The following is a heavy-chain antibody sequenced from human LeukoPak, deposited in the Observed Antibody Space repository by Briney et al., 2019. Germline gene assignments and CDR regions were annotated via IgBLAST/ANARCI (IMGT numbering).Heavy chain of an antibody. Sequence: PGGSLRLSCAASGFTFSDYYLSSSSSYTNYADSVKGRFTISRDNAKNSLYLQMNSLRAEDTAVYHCARLARRVYSDPTVSYFDYWGQGTLVTVSS. CDR2: SSSSYT. D-gene: IGHD4-17*01. CDR1: GFTFSDYY. V-gene: IGHV3-11*06. CDR3: ARLARRVYSDPTVSYFDY. J-gene: IGHJ4*02.